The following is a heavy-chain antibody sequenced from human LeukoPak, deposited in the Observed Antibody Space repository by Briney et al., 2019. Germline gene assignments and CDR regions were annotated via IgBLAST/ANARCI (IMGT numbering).Heavy chain of an antibody. V-gene: IGHV4-59*01. D-gene: IGHD3-22*01. J-gene: IGHJ4*02. CDR3: ARDAYYYDSSGSRLFDY. CDR2: IFHRGST. Sequence: SETLSLTCNVSGVSISSYYWSWIRQPPGKGLEWIGYIFHRGSTNYNPSLKSRVTISVDTSKNHFSLNLSSVTAADTAVYYCARDAYYYDSSGSRLFDYWGQGTLVTVSS. CDR1: GVSISSYY.